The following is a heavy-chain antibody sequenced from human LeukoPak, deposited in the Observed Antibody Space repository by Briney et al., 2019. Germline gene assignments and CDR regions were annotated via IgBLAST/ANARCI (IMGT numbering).Heavy chain of an antibody. CDR2: IRSKANGATT. D-gene: IGHD7-27*01. CDR1: EFNFGDNS. V-gene: IGHV3-49*03. Sequence: GGSLRLSCTGSEFNFGDNSVGWFRQAPGKGLEWVGFIRSKANGATTEYAASVKGGITISRDDSKSIAYLHMNSLKTEDTAVYYCAAPSNWGRYGTFDVWGQGAMVTVSS. J-gene: IGHJ3*01. CDR3: AAPSNWGRYGTFDV.